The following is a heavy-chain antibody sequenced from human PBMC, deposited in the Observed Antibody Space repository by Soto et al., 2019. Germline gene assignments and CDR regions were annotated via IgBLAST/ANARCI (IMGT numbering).Heavy chain of an antibody. CDR3: ARDQSGLDV. CDR1: GASITSAYY. J-gene: IGHJ6*02. V-gene: IGHV4-31*03. CDR2: IYYSGST. Sequence: QVQLQESGPGLVEPSQTLSLTCTVSGASITSAYYWSWIRQHPGKGLEWIAYIYYSGSTYYNPSLKSRLTISIDTSKNQFSLKLSSVTAADTAVYYCARDQSGLDVWGQGTTVTVSS.